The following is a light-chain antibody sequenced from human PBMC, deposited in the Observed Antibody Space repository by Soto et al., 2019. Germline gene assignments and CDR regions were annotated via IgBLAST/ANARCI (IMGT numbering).Light chain of an antibody. Sequence: QSALTQPASVSGSPGQSVTISCTGTSSDVGAYNYVSWYQQHPGKAPKLMIYEVSNWPSGVSNRFSGSKSGNTASLTISGLQAEDEADYYCNSYTGSSTRFVFGTGTKLTVL. V-gene: IGLV2-14*01. CDR2: EVS. CDR3: NSYTGSSTRFV. CDR1: SSDVGAYNY. J-gene: IGLJ1*01.